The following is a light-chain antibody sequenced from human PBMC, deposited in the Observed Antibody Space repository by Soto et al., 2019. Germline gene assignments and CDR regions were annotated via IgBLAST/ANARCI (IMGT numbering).Light chain of an antibody. Sequence: MTQSPLSLPTTLGQPASISCRYRHSHLCRGGNTYLAWFQQRPGQAPRRLIYRVSGRASGVPDRFSGSGSGTDFTLKISRVEAEDVGVYYCMQGAHWPRTFGQGTKVDIK. V-gene: IGKV2-30*01. J-gene: IGKJ1*01. CDR1: HSHLCRGGNTY. CDR3: MQGAHWPRT. CDR2: RVS.